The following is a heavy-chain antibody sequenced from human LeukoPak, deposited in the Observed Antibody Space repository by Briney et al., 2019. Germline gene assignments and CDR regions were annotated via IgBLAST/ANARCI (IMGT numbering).Heavy chain of an antibody. Sequence: GGSLRLSCAASGFTFDDYAMHWVRHAPGKGLEWVSGISWNSGSIGYADSVKGRFTISRDNAKNSLYLQMNSLRAEDTALYYCAKDILRSVDTMILDVWGKGTTVTVSS. CDR1: GFTFDDYA. CDR2: ISWNSGSI. CDR3: AKDILRSVDTMILDV. V-gene: IGHV3-9*01. D-gene: IGHD3-22*01. J-gene: IGHJ6*04.